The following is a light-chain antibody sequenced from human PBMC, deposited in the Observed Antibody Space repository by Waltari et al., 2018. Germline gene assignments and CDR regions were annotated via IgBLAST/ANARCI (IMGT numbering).Light chain of an antibody. CDR3: SLYVASNNKLL. V-gene: IGLV2-8*01. CDR1: SSDVGSYNY. Sequence: QSALTQPPSASGSPGQSVSISCTGTSSDVGSYNYVSWYQQHPGKAPKLMIYEVNTRPSGVPDRFSGSKSGNTASLTVSGLQAEDEPDYYCSLYVASNNKLLFGGWTKLTVL. J-gene: IGLJ2*01. CDR2: EVN.